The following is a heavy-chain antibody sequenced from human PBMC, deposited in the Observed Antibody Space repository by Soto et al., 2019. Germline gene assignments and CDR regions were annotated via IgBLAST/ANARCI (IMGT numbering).Heavy chain of an antibody. J-gene: IGHJ4*01. V-gene: IGHV3-30*18. D-gene: IGHD6-19*01. CDR3: AKEVAVAGDLDY. CDR1: GFTFSSFG. Sequence: LRLSCVACGFTFSSFGIHWVRQAPGKGLEWVGVISSDGETKYYADSVKGRFTISRDNSKNTLYLQMDSLRPEDTAVYYCAKEVAVAGDLDYWGHGTLVTVHS. CDR2: ISSDGETK.